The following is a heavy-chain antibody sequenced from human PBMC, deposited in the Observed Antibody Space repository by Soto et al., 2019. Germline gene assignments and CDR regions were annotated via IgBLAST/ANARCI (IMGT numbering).Heavy chain of an antibody. CDR1: GGSVSSGSYY. J-gene: IGHJ4*03. CDR3: AGVTRSGGLVSYFDS. D-gene: IGHD6-25*01. V-gene: IGHV4-61*01. CDR2: IYYSGST. Sequence: QVQLQESGPGLVKPSETLSLTCTVSGGSVSSGSYYWSWIRQPPGKGLECVGYIYYSGSTNYNPPIMSPVTLSVDTSNNQFARKPSSVTAADTAGYYCAGVTRSGGLVSYFDSWGQGTLVTVSS.